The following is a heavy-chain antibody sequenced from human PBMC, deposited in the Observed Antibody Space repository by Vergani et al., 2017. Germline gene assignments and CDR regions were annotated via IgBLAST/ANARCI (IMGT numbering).Heavy chain of an antibody. J-gene: IGHJ3*02. CDR3: TTDNQQSSLGHCSVTNCYGGVFDI. D-gene: IGHD2-15*01. CDR2: ISNDGGNK. V-gene: IGHV3-30*03. Sequence: QVQLVESGGNVVQSGTSLRLSCAASGFSFGSYGMHWVRQSPGKGLEWVAVISNDGGNKYYADSVKGRFTIYKDNTVDMLSLQMNSLRPDDTAVYYCTTDNQQSSLGHCSVTNCYGGVFDIWGQGTVVTVSS. CDR1: GFSFGSYG.